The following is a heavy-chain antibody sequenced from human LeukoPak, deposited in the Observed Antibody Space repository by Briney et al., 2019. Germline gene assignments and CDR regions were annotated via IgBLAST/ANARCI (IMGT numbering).Heavy chain of an antibody. D-gene: IGHD2-2*01. CDR2: ISYDGRNI. CDR1: GFTFNNYG. Sequence: GKSLRLSCAGSGFTFNNYGMHWVRQAPGKGLEWVSVISYDGRNIHYPDSVKGRFTISRDISTDTLWLQMDSLRTEDTAVYYCAKGPLRGTAAAIDYWGQGTLVTVSS. CDR3: AKGPLRGTAAAIDY. J-gene: IGHJ4*02. V-gene: IGHV3-30*18.